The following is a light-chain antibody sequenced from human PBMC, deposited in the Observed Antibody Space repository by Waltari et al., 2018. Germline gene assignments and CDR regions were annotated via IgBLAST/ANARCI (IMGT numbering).Light chain of an antibody. V-gene: IGLV1-40*01. CDR1: SSNIGAGSD. J-gene: IGLJ2*01. CDR2: GNS. CDR3: QSYDSSLSVR. Sequence: QSVLTQPPSVSGAPGQRVTISCTGSSSNIGAGSDVHWYQQLPGTAPKLLIYGNSNRPSGVPDRFSGSKSGTSASLAITGLQAEDEADYYCQSYDSSLSVRFGGGTKLTVL.